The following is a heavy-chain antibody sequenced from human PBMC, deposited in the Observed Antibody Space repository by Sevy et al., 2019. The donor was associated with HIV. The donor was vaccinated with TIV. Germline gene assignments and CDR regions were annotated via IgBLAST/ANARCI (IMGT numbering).Heavy chain of an antibody. D-gene: IGHD2-2*01. CDR2: ISGISNYI. CDR1: GFTFSSYS. V-gene: IGHV3-21*06. CDR3: ARTGCSITSCLTADAFDI. J-gene: IGHJ3*02. Sequence: GGSLRLSCAASGFTFSSYSMNWVRQAPGKGLEWVSSISGISNYIYYADSVKGRFTISRDNAKSSMYLQTNSLRAEDTAVYYCARTGCSITSCLTADAFDIWGQGTLVTVSS.